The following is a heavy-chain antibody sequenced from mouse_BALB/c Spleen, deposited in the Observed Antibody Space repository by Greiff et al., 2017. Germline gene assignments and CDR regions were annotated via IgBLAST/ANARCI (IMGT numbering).Heavy chain of an antibody. CDR3: ARGGYGYDAMDY. D-gene: IGHD2-10*02. Sequence: EVKVEESGGGLVKPGGSLKLSCAASGFTFSSYAMSWVRQTPEKRLEWVASISSGGSTYYPDSVKGRFTISRDNARNILYLQMSSLRSEDTAMYYCARGGYGYDAMDYWGQGTSVTVSS. CDR1: GFTFSSYA. V-gene: IGHV5-6-5*01. CDR2: ISSGGST. J-gene: IGHJ4*01.